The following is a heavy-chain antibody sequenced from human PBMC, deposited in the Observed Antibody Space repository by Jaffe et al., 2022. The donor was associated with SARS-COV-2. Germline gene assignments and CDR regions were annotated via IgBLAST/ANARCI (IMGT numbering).Heavy chain of an antibody. CDR2: FYYSGIT. CDR1: GGSINTSSYY. D-gene: IGHD5-18*01. Sequence: QMQLQESGPGLVKPSETLSLTCTVSGGSINTSSYYWGWIRQPPGKGLEWIGIFYYSGITYYSSSLKSRVTISADASKNQFSLRLASVTAADTSFYYCARLPRNKTEAMCSFDIWGQGTMVTVSS. CDR3: ARLPRNKTEAMCSFDI. V-gene: IGHV4-39*01. J-gene: IGHJ3*02.